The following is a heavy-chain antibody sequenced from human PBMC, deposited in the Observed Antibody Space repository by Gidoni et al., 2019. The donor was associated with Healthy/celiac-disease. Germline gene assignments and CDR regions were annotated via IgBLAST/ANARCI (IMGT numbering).Heavy chain of an antibody. CDR3: ARWGGYDYYYYYGMDV. J-gene: IGHJ6*02. D-gene: IGHD5-12*01. Sequence: QVQLQESGPGLVKPSQTLSLTCTVSGCSISIGSYYWSWIRQPAGKGLEWIGRIYTSGSTNYNPSLKSRVTISVDTSKNQFSLKLSSVTAADTAVYYCARWGGYDYYYYYGMDVWGQGTTVTVSS. V-gene: IGHV4-61*02. CDR1: GCSISIGSYY. CDR2: IYTSGST.